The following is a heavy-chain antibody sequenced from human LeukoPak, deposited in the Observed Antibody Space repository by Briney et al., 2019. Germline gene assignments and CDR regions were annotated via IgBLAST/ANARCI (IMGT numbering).Heavy chain of an antibody. D-gene: IGHD5-12*01. CDR1: GFTFDDYG. CDR2: INWNGGST. V-gene: IGHV3-20*04. Sequence: GGSLRLSCAASGFTFDDYGMSWVRQAPGKGLEWVSGINWNGGSTGYADSVKGRFTISRDNAKNSLYLQMNSLRAEDTALYYCARTRVATIIYYMDVWGKGTTVTVSS. CDR3: ARTRVATIIYYMDV. J-gene: IGHJ6*03.